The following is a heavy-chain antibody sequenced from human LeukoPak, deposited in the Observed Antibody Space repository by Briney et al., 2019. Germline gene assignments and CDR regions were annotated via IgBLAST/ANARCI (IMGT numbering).Heavy chain of an antibody. Sequence: SETLSLTCTVSGGSISYYYWSWVRQPPGKGLEWIGYIYYSGSSNYNPSLKSRVTISIDTSKNQFSLKLSSVTAADTAVYYCARLDYGNWFDPWGQGTLVTVSS. CDR3: ARLDYGNWFDP. CDR2: IYYSGSS. V-gene: IGHV4-59*08. D-gene: IGHD4-17*01. J-gene: IGHJ5*02. CDR1: GGSISYYY.